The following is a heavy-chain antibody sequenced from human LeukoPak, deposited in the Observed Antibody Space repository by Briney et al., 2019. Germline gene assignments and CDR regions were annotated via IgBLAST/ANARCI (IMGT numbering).Heavy chain of an antibody. CDR3: TRESGAFSPFGF. CDR2: IYYSGAT. D-gene: IGHD1-26*01. CDR1: GGSISSSSYY. V-gene: IGHV4-39*07. J-gene: IGHJ4*02. Sequence: PSETLSLTCTVSGGSISSSSYYWGWIRQPPGKGLEWIGSIYYSGATNYNPSLESRVSMSIDKSKNQLSPKLSSVTAADTATYYCTRESGAFSPFGFWGQGTLVTVSS.